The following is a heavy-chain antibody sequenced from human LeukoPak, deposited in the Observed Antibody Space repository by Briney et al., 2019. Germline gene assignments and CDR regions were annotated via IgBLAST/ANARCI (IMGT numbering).Heavy chain of an antibody. CDR3: AREIYCSASSCTGGVFDI. CDR2: IYSGGST. Sequence: GGSLRLSCAASGFTVSSNYMSWVRQAPGKGLEWVSVIYSGGSTYYADSVKGLFTISRDNSKNTLYLQMNSLRVEDTAVYYCAREIYCSASSCTGGVFDIWGQGTMVTVSS. D-gene: IGHD2-15*01. CDR1: GFTVSSNY. J-gene: IGHJ3*02. V-gene: IGHV3-53*01.